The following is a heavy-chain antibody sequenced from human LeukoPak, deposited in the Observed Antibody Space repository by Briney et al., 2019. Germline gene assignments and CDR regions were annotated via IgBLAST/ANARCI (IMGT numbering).Heavy chain of an antibody. V-gene: IGHV1-69*05. Sequence: GASVKVSCKASGGTFSSYAISWVRQAPGQGLEWMGGIIPIFGTSNYAQKFQGRVTITTDESTSTAYMELSSLRSEDTAVYYCAREEGGGYSYGPWGQGTLVSVSS. J-gene: IGHJ5*02. D-gene: IGHD5-18*01. CDR3: AREEGGGYSYGP. CDR1: GGTFSSYA. CDR2: IIPIFGTS.